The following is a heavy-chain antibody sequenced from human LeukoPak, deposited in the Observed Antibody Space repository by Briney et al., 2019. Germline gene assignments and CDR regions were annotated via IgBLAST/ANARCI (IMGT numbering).Heavy chain of an antibody. CDR1: GYTFTSYY. CDR3: ALFCSVRSSTSCPDY. D-gene: IGHD2-2*01. CDR2: INPSGGST. Sequence: ASVKVSCKASGYTFTSYYMHWVRQAPGQGLEWMGIINPSGGSTSYAQKFQGRVTRTRDTSTSTVYMELSSLRSEDTAVYYCALFCSVRSSTSCPDYWGQGTLVTVSS. J-gene: IGHJ4*02. V-gene: IGHV1-46*01.